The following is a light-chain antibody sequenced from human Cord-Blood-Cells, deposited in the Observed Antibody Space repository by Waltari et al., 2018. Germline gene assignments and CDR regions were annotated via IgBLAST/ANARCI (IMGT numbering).Light chain of an antibody. J-gene: IGKJ2*01. Sequence: DIGLTQSPGTLSLSPGERATLSYRASPSVSSSYLDWYPQKPGQAPRLHIYGASSRATGIPERFSGSRSGTDCTRTISRLEPEDFAGYYCQQDGSGPAYTFGQGTKLEIK. CDR2: GAS. CDR1: PSVSSSY. V-gene: IGKV3-20*01. CDR3: QQDGSGPAYT.